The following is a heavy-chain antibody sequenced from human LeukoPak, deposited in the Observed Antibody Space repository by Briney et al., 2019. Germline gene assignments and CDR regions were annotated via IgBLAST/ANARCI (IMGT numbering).Heavy chain of an antibody. CDR1: GFTFSSCA. CDR2: ISYDGSNK. Sequence: GGSLRLSCAASGFTFSSCAMHWVRQAPGKGLEWVAVISYDGSNKYYADSVKGRFTISRDNSKNTLYLQMNSLRAEDTAVYYCARGYSSSWAGEDAFDIWGQGTMVTVSS. V-gene: IGHV3-30*04. CDR3: ARGYSSSWAGEDAFDI. J-gene: IGHJ3*02. D-gene: IGHD6-13*01.